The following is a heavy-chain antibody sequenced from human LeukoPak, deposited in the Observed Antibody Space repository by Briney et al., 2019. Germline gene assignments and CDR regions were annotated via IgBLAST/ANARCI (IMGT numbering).Heavy chain of an antibody. CDR3: TTDPPTVVVPAAIGPKYNWFDP. V-gene: IGHV3-15*01. CDR2: IKSKTDGGTT. D-gene: IGHD2-2*02. Sequence: PGGSLRLSCAASGFTFSNAWMSWVRQAPGKGLEWVGRIKSKTDGGTTDYAAPVKGRFTISRDDSKNTLYPQMNSLKTEDTAVYYCTTDPPTVVVPAAIGPKYNWFDPWGQGTLVTVSS. CDR1: GFTFSNAW. J-gene: IGHJ5*02.